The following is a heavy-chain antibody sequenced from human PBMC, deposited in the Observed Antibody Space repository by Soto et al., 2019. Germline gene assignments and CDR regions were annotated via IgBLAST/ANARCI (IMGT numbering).Heavy chain of an antibody. CDR2: ISISGTTI. D-gene: IGHD3-3*01. Sequence: QVQLVESGGGLVKPGGSLTLSCAASGFTLSDYYMTWIRQAPGKGLEWVSDISISGTTIHYANSVRGRSTISRDNAKNSRWLQRMTLRAEDTAVYYCARFRGDGYYTFWGEGTLVTVS. V-gene: IGHV3-11*01. J-gene: IGHJ4*02. CDR3: ARFRGDGYYTF. CDR1: GFTLSDYY.